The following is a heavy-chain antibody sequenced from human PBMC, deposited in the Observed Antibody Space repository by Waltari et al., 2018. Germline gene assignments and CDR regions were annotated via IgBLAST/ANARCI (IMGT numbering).Heavy chain of an antibody. CDR3: TSPGGDASMAFFDY. CDR2: IRSKSNNYAT. V-gene: IGHV3-73*01. J-gene: IGHJ4*02. D-gene: IGHD3-16*01. CDR1: GFTFSGST. Sequence: VQLVESGGGLVQPGGSLKLSCATSGFTFSGSTMHWVRQASGKGLEWVGRIRSKSNNYATSYAASVKGRFTISRDDSKNTAYLQMNSVKTEDTAVYYCTSPGGDASMAFFDYWGQGTLVTVSS.